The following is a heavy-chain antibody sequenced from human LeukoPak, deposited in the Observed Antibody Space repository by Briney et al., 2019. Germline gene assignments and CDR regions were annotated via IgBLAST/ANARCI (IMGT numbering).Heavy chain of an antibody. D-gene: IGHD1-26*01. CDR2: IYYSGST. V-gene: IGHV4-39*01. CDR1: GGSISSSSYY. Sequence: SETLSLTCTVSGGSISSSSYYWGWIRQPPGKGLEWIGSIYYSGSTYYNPSLKSRVTISVDTSKNQFSLKLSSVTAADTAAYYCARLEWELRWFDPWGQGTLVTVSS. J-gene: IGHJ5*02. CDR3: ARLEWELRWFDP.